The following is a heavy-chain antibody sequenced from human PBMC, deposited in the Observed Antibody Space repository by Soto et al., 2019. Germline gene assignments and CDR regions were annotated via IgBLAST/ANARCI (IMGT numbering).Heavy chain of an antibody. J-gene: IGHJ6*02. CDR1: GYTFTSYD. Sequence: ASVKVSCKASGYTFTSYDINWVRQATGQGLEWMGWINPNSGNTGYAQTFQGRVNMTRNTYISTAYMELSSLRSEDTAVYYCARVGDSYTDDYYYYGMDVWGQGTTVTVSS. CDR2: INPNSGNT. V-gene: IGHV1-8*02. D-gene: IGHD2-2*02. CDR3: ARVGDSYTDDYYYYGMDV.